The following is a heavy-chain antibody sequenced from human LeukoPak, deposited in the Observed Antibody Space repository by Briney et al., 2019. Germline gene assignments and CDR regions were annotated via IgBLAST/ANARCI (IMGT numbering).Heavy chain of an antibody. D-gene: IGHD5-12*01. V-gene: IGHV3-23*01. CDR2: ITSGVGIT. CDR1: GFTFSNYG. Sequence: GGSLRLSCAASGFTFSNYGMNWVRQAPGKGQEWVSIITSGVGITYYADSVKGRFTISRDNSKNTLYLQMNSLRAEDTAVYYCARDSVGYSGYDYWGQGTLVTVSS. CDR3: ARDSVGYSGYDY. J-gene: IGHJ4*02.